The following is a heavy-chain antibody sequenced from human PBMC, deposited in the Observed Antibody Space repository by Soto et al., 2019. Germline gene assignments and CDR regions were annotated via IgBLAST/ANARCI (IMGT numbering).Heavy chain of an antibody. CDR2: ISTYNGDT. CDR3: AREGVGPYYYYDMDV. J-gene: IGHJ6*02. V-gene: IGHV1-18*01. CDR1: GYTFTRSG. Sequence: ASVKVSCKASGYTFTRSGISWVRQAPGQGLEWMGWISTYNGDTNYAQTFQGRVTMTTDTSTSTVHMEVRSLRSDDTAVYYCAREGVGPYYYYDMDVWGQGTPVTVSS. D-gene: IGHD1-26*01.